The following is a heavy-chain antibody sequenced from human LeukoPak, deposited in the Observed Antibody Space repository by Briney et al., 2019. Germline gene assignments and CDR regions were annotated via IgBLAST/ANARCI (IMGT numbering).Heavy chain of an antibody. CDR1: GGSISSSSYY. J-gene: IGHJ4*02. CDR3: ARQPGGYSGPFDY. V-gene: IGHV4-39*01. D-gene: IGHD5-12*01. CDR2: VYYSGST. Sequence: ASETLSLTCSVSGGSISSSSYYWGWIRQPPGKGLEWVASVYYSGSTYYNPSLESRVTMSVDTSKNQFSLKLSSVTAADTAVYYCARQPGGYSGPFDYWDQGTLVTVSS.